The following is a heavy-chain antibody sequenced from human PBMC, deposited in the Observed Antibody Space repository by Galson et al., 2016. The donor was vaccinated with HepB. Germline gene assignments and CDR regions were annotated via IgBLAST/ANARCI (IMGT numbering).Heavy chain of an antibody. CDR1: GDPITRGDYY. V-gene: IGHV4-31*03. Sequence: TLSLTCTVSGDPITRGDYYWNWIRQYPEKGLEWIGYIYLTGSTHYNPSLKSRITISVDTSKNQFSLKLTSVTAADTAVYFCARRDLMRPHVFGFWGQGTMVTVSS. CDR3: ARRDLMRPHVFGF. D-gene: IGHD5-24*01. CDR2: IYLTGST. J-gene: IGHJ3*01.